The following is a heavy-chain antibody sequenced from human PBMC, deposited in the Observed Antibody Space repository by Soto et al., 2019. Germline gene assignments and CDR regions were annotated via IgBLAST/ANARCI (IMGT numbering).Heavy chain of an antibody. D-gene: IGHD3-10*01. CDR3: ARVIRGAYYNSPLDT. J-gene: IGHJ5*02. CDR1: GYSLTVYF. V-gene: IGHV1-2*02. CDR2: INPYSGGA. Sequence: ASVKVPFAASGYSLTVYFVHWVRQATGQGLEWMGWINPYSGGADYAQSFQGRVTMTRDTSISTVYMELSRLRFDDTAVYYCARVIRGAYYNSPLDTWGQGTVVTVSS.